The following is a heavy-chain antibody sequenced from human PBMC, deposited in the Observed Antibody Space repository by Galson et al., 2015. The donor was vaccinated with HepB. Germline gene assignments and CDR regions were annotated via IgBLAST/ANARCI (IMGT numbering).Heavy chain of an antibody. CDR2: IGTAGDP. CDR1: GFTFSSYD. Sequence: SLRLSCAASGFTFSSYDMHWVRQATGKGLEWVSAIGTAGDPYYPGSVKGRFTISRENAKNSLYLQMNSLRAGDTAVYYCARGAGNYYDSSEGAFDIWGQGTMVTVSS. J-gene: IGHJ3*02. V-gene: IGHV3-13*05. CDR3: ARGAGNYYDSSEGAFDI. D-gene: IGHD3-22*01.